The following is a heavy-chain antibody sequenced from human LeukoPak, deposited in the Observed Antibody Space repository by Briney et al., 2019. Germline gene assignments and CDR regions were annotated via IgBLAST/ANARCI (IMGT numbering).Heavy chain of an antibody. D-gene: IGHD5-12*01. CDR3: AKDLDIVATITGN. CDR2: VSGSGGST. Sequence: GGSLRLSCAASGFTFSSYDMSWVRPAPGKGLEWVSGVSGSGGSTYYADSVKGRLTISRDNSKNTLYLQMNSLRAEDTAVYYCAKDLDIVATITGNWGQGTLVTVSS. CDR1: GFTFSSYD. V-gene: IGHV3-23*01. J-gene: IGHJ4*02.